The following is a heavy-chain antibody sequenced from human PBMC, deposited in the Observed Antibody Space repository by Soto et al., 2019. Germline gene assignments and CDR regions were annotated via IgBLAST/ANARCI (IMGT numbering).Heavy chain of an antibody. CDR3: TRDGRGLGRLSLFEY. D-gene: IGHD2-21*02. CDR2: IYSGETT. V-gene: IGHV3-53*01. CDR1: GFNVNSDY. Sequence: LRLSCAASGFNVNSDYMNWVRQTPGRGLEWVASIYSGETTYYADSVRGRFTISSDKSKNALYFQLSSLRIEDTAVYYCTRDGRGLGRLSLFEYWGQGVLVTVSS. J-gene: IGHJ4*02.